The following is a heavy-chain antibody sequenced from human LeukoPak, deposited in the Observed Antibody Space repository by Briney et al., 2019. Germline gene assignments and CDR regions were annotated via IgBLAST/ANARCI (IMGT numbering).Heavy chain of an antibody. D-gene: IGHD2-21*02. CDR2: IIPIFGTA. CDR3: ARDLSYCGGDCFRGGFDY. J-gene: IGHJ4*02. Sequence: SVKVSCKASGGTFSSYAISWVRQAPGQGLEWMGRIIPIFGTANYAQKFQGRVTITTDESTSTAYMELSSLRSVDTAVYYCARDLSYCGGDCFRGGFDYWGQGTLVTVSS. V-gene: IGHV1-69*05. CDR1: GGTFSSYA.